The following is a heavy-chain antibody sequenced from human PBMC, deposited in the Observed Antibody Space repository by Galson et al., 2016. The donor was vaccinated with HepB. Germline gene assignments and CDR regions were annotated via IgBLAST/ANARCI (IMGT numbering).Heavy chain of an antibody. J-gene: IGHJ4*02. V-gene: IGHV3-33*08. Sequence: SLRLSCAASGFIVSSKFMNWVRQAPGKGLEWVALIWYDGSNKYYADSVKGRFTISRDNSKNTLYLQMNSLRAEDTAVYYCARVLGGTSTGYFDLWGQGTLVTVSS. CDR3: ARVLGGTSTGYFDL. CDR1: GFIVSSKF. D-gene: IGHD1-1*01. CDR2: IWYDGSNK.